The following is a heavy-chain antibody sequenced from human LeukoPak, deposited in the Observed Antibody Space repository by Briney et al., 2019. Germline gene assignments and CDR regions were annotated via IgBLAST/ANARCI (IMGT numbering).Heavy chain of an antibody. CDR2: IYYRRNT. V-gene: IGHV4-59*08. CDR3: ARYFTYKYDSSSYPRDALDI. Sequence: PGETLAFPCTVSGCPMSPYYWSWLRQSPGGGLVWMGYIYYRRNTNYNPSLKSGVTISLDMSRNQFFLKLSSVNAADTALYYCARYFTYKYDSSSYPRDALDIWGDGTRVTVSS. D-gene: IGHD3-22*01. J-gene: IGHJ3*02. CDR1: GCPMSPYY.